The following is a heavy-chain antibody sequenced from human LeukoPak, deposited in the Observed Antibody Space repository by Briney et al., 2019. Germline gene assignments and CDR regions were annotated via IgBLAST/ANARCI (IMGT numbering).Heavy chain of an antibody. V-gene: IGHV1-18*01. D-gene: IGHD6-19*01. CDR3: ARGGRKQWLLTGAFDI. CDR2: ISAYNGNT. J-gene: IGHJ3*02. CDR1: GYTFTSYG. Sequence: ASVKVSCKASGYTFTSYGISWVRQAPGQGLEWMGWISAYNGNTNYAQKLQGRVTMTTDTSTSTAYMELRSLRSDDTAVYYCARGGRKQWLLTGAFDIWGRGTMVTVSS.